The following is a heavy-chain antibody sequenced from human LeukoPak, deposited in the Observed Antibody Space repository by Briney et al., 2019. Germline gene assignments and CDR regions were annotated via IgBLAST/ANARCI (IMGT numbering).Heavy chain of an antibody. CDR3: AKEYSGSYYPPYFDY. V-gene: IGHV3-30*18. D-gene: IGHD1-26*01. Sequence: PGRSLRLSCAASGFTFSSYGMHWVRQAPGKGLEWVAVISYDGSNKYYADSVKGRFTTSRDNSKNTLYLQMNSLRAEDTAVYYCAKEYSGSYYPPYFDYWGQGTLVTVSS. CDR1: GFTFSSYG. J-gene: IGHJ4*02. CDR2: ISYDGSNK.